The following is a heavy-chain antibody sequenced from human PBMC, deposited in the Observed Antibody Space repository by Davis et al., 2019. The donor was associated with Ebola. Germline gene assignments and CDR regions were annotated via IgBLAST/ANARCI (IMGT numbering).Heavy chain of an antibody. J-gene: IGHJ4*02. CDR3: ARDKDIIGVAGSYFDY. CDR2: IKQDGGEK. CDR1: GFTFSGSA. V-gene: IGHV3-7*01. Sequence: GESLKISCAASGFTFSGSAMHWVRQASGKGLEWVANIKQDGGEKHHVDSVKGRFTISRDNAKNSLYLQMNSLRAEDTAVYFCARDKDIIGVAGSYFDYWGQGNLVTVSS. D-gene: IGHD6-13*01.